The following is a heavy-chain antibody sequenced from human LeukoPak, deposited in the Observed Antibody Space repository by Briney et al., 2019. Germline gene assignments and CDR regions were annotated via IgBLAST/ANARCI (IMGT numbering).Heavy chain of an antibody. CDR1: GGSFSGYY. D-gene: IGHD6-19*01. V-gene: IGHV4-34*01. CDR2: INHSGST. J-gene: IGHJ4*02. CDR3: ARGPPRGGAVRYSSGWYVGY. Sequence: KASETLSLTCADYGGSFSGYYWSWIRQPPGKGLEWIGEINHSGSTNYNPSLKSRVTISVDTSKNQFSLKLSSVTAADTAVYYCARGPPRGGAVRYSSGWYVGYWGQGTLVTVSS.